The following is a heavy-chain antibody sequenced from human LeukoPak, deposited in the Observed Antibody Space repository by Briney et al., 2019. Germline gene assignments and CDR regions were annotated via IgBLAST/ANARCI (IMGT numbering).Heavy chain of an antibody. V-gene: IGHV3-23*01. D-gene: IGHD2-21*01. CDR1: GFTFSSYA. J-gene: IGHJ4*02. Sequence: GGSLRLSCAASGFTFSSYAMSWVRQAPGKGLEWVSAISGSGGSTYYADSVKGRFTISRDNSKNTLYQQMNSLRAEDTAVYYCAKDRLAYCGGDCSSDYWGQGTLVTVSS. CDR2: ISGSGGST. CDR3: AKDRLAYCGGDCSSDY.